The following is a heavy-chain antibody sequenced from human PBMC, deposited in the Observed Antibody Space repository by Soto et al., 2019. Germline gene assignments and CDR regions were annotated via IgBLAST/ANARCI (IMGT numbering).Heavy chain of an antibody. Sequence: GGSLRLSCAASGFSFSTHYMNWVRQTPGKGLEWVSSINRDSTVIKYADSAKGRFTISRDNARNSLSLQMNSLRAEDTAVYYCLNGDYYVGPGTLVTVSS. CDR2: INRDSTVI. CDR1: GFSFSTHY. J-gene: IGHJ4*02. V-gene: IGHV3-48*01. CDR3: LNGDYY. D-gene: IGHD3-16*01.